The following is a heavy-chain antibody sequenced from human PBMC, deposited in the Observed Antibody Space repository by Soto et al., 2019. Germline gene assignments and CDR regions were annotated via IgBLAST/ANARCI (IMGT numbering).Heavy chain of an antibody. D-gene: IGHD5-12*01. CDR3: ARRYSGYALFDY. CDR2: IYYSGST. V-gene: IGHV4-39*01. J-gene: IGHJ4*02. CDR1: GGSISSSSYY. Sequence: SETLSLTCTVSGGSISSSSYYWGWIRQPPGKGLEWIGSIYYSGSTYYNPSLKSRVTISVDTSKNQFSLKLSSVTAADTAVYYCARRYSGYALFDYWGQGTLVTVSS.